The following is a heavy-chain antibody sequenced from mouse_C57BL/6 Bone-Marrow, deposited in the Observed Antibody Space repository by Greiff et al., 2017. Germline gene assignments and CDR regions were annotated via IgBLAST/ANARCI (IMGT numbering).Heavy chain of an antibody. V-gene: IGHV1-80*01. J-gene: IGHJ1*03. D-gene: IGHD1-1*01. CDR2: IYPGDGDT. Sequence: QVQLQQSGAELVKPGASVKISCKASGYAFSSYWMNWVKQRPGKGLEWIGQIYPGDGDTNYNGKFKGKATLTADKSSSTAYMQLSSLTSEDSAVYVCARMPYYNYGSSYAYFDVWGTGTTVTVSS. CDR3: ARMPYYNYGSSYAYFDV. CDR1: GYAFSSYW.